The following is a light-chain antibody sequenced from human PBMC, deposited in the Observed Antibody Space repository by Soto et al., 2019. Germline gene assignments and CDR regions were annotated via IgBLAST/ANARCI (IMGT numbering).Light chain of an antibody. CDR2: GAS. CDR1: QSIRSN. CDR3: QQYHDWPPIT. Sequence: EIVMTQSPATLSVSPGERATLSCRASQSIRSNLAWYQQKPGQAPRLLIYGASTRATGFPARFSGSASGTNFTLPISSLQSEDFGVYYCQQYHDWPPITFGQGTRLEIK. V-gene: IGKV3-15*01. J-gene: IGKJ5*01.